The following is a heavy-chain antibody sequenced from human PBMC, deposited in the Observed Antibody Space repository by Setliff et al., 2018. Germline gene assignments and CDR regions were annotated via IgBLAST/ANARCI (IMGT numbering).Heavy chain of an antibody. CDR2: IYLGGSP. CDR3: ARAGLNRGAPYSSYAFDI. V-gene: IGHV4-4*02. J-gene: IGHJ3*02. D-gene: IGHD5-18*01. Sequence: SETLSLTCTVSGDSIDTDIWWSWVRQSPGKGLEWIGEIYLGGSPTYNPSLKSRVTISIYKSKNQLSLDLTSVTAADTAVYYCARAGLNRGAPYSSYAFDIWGQGTMVTVSS. CDR1: GDSIDTDIW.